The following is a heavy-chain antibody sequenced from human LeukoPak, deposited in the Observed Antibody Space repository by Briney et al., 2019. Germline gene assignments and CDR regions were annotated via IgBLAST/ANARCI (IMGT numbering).Heavy chain of an antibody. D-gene: IGHD1-14*01. J-gene: IGHJ4*02. CDR3: AKSPGADRYYFDY. V-gene: IGHV3-23*01. CDR2: ISGSGGST. CDR1: GFTFSSYG. Sequence: GGSLSLSCAASGFTFSSYGMSWVRQAPGKGLEWVSAISGSGGSTYYADSVKGRFTISRDNSKNTLYLQMNSLRAEDTAVYYCAKSPGADRYYFDYWGQGTLVTVSS.